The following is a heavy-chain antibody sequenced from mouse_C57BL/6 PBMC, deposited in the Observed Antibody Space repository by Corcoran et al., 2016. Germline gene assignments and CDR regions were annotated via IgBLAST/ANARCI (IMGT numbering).Heavy chain of an antibody. CDR1: GYTFTTYG. D-gene: IGHD1-1*01. V-gene: IGHV9-3*01. CDR2: INTYSGVP. CDR3: ARNYGSSHWYVDV. Sequence: QIQLVQSGPELKKPGETVKISCKASGYTFTTYGMSWVKQAPGKGLKWMGWINTYSGVPTYADDFKGRFAFSLETSASTAYLQINNLKNEDTATYFCARNYGSSHWYVDVWGTGTTVTVSS. J-gene: IGHJ1*03.